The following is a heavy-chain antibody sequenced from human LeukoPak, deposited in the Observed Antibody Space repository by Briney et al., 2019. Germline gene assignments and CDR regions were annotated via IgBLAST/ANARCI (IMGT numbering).Heavy chain of an antibody. D-gene: IGHD3-22*01. V-gene: IGHV1-69*01. Sequence: SVKVSCKASGGTFSSYAISWVRQAPGQGLEWMGGIIPIFGTANYAQKFQGRVTITADESTSTAYMELSSLRSEDTAVYYCARDTPRYYYDSSGYGGLDYWGQGTLVTVSS. CDR3: ARDTPRYYYDSSGYGGLDY. J-gene: IGHJ4*02. CDR1: GGTFSSYA. CDR2: IIPIFGTA.